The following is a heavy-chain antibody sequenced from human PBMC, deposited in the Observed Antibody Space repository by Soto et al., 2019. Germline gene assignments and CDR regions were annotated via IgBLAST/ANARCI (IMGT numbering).Heavy chain of an antibody. J-gene: IGHJ4*02. CDR2: VYYSGST. CDR1: GGSISSRSDF. CDR3: ARPQRRLVLLFDY. D-gene: IGHD3-9*01. V-gene: IGHV4-39*01. Sequence: NPSETLSLTCTVSGGSISSRSDFWGWIRQPPGKGLEWIGSVYYSGSTYYNPSLKSRVTISVDTSKNQFSLKLNSVTAADTAVYYWARPQRRLVLLFDYWCQGTLVTVSS.